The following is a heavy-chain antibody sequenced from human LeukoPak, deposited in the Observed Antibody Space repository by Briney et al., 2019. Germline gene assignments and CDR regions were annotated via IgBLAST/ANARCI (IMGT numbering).Heavy chain of an antibody. CDR1: DGPVSSYY. CDR3: ARVYSGYDLPGSLANYDY. J-gene: IGHJ4*02. D-gene: IGHD5-12*01. V-gene: IGHV4-4*07. CDR2: FYSGGST. Sequence: RSLTMNLISSVEDGPVSSYYRTWLRQHPGKEQEWIGRFYSGGSTDYNRSLKSRVTMSVDTSKNQFSLKLSSVTAADTAVYYCARVYSGYDLPGSLANYDYWGQGTLVTVSS.